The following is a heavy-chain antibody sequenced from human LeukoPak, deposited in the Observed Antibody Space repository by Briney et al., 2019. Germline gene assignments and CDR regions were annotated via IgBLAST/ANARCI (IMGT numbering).Heavy chain of an antibody. J-gene: IGHJ6*03. V-gene: IGHV4-34*01. D-gene: IGHD3-3*01. CDR2: INHSGST. CDR3: ARQYDSYFYYYLDV. CDR1: GGSFSGYY. Sequence: PSETLSLTCAVYGGSFSGYYWSWIRQPPGEGLEWIGEINHSGSTNYNPSLKSRVTMSVDTSRNQFSLKMSFVTAADTAVYYCARQYDSYFYYYLDVWGTGTTVTVSS.